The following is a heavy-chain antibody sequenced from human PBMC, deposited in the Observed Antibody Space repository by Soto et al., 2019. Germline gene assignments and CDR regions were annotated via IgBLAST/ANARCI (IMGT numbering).Heavy chain of an antibody. Sequence: EVQLLESGGGLVQPGGSLRLSCAASGFTFSSYAMSWVRQAPGKGLEWVSAISGSSGGTYYADSVKGRFTISRDNSKNTLFLQMNSLRAEDTAVYYCAKDGGYAYCDSSGYYFAYWGQGTLVTVSS. CDR3: AKDGGYAYCDSSGYYFAY. CDR2: ISGSSGGT. V-gene: IGHV3-23*01. J-gene: IGHJ4*02. D-gene: IGHD3-22*01. CDR1: GFTFSSYA.